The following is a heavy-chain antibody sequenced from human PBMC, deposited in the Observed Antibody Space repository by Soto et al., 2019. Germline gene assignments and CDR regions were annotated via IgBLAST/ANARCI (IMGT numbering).Heavy chain of an antibody. D-gene: IGHD5-18*01. V-gene: IGHV4-61*01. CDR1: GGSVSSGSYY. Sequence: SETLSLTCTVSGGSVSSGSYYWSWIRQPPGKGLEWIGYIYYSGSTNYNPSLKSRVTISVDTSKNQFSLKLSSVTAADTAVYYCARAGGYSYGNFFDYWGQGTLVTSPQ. CDR2: IYYSGST. CDR3: ARAGGYSYGNFFDY. J-gene: IGHJ4*02.